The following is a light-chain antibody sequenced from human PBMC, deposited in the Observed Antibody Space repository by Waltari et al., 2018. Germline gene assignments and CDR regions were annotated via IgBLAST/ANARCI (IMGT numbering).Light chain of an antibody. CDR1: SSDTGNNNY. CDR3: CSYAGSYTFVI. Sequence: QSALTQPRSVSGSPGPSVTISCTGTSSDTGNNNYVSWDQQLPNKAPKLMIEDVSERPSGVPVRFSGSKSVNTAALTISVFLSEDEADYYCCSYAGSYTFVIFGGGTKLTVL. J-gene: IGLJ2*01. CDR2: DVS. V-gene: IGLV2-11*01.